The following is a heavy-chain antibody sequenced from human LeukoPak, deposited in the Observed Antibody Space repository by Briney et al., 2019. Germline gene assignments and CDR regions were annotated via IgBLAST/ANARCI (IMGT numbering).Heavy chain of an antibody. CDR1: GFTFSSYR. Sequence: GGSLRLSCAASGFTFSSYRMSWVRQAPGKGLEWVANIKYDGSEKDYVDSVKGRFTISRDNAKNSLYLQMNSLRAEDTAVYYCARDIEAAGLFFDYWGQGTLVTVSS. J-gene: IGHJ4*02. V-gene: IGHV3-7*01. CDR2: IKYDGSEK. CDR3: ARDIEAAGLFFDY. D-gene: IGHD6-13*01.